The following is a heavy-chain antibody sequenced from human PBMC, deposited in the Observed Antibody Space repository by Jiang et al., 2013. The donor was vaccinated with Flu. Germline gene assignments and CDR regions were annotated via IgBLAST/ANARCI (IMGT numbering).Heavy chain of an antibody. Sequence: SLTCAISGDSVSSNRAAWNWIRQSPMRGLEWLGRTYYRSKWYNDYAVSVESRITIKSDTFKNQFSLHLNSVTPEDTAIYYCARGVAVGDTVPLNWFDPWGQGALVTVSS. D-gene: IGHD6-19*01. CDR1: GDSVSSNRAA. J-gene: IGHJ5*02. CDR3: ARGVAVGDTVPLNWFDP. CDR2: TYYRSKWYN. V-gene: IGHV6-1*01.